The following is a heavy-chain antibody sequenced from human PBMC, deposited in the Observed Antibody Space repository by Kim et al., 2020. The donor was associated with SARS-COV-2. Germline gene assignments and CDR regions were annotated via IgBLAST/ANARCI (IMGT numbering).Heavy chain of an antibody. V-gene: IGHV1-3*01. CDR1: GYTFTRND. Sequence: ASVKVSCKTSGYTFTRNDIHWVRQAPGQRLEWMGWISVGNGDTKYSQKFQGRVTLTSDTSSSAAYMELSSLGSEDTAVYYCARSRRLDYWGQGTLVTVSS. CDR3: ARSRRLDY. J-gene: IGHJ4*02. D-gene: IGHD2-2*01. CDR2: ISVGNGDT.